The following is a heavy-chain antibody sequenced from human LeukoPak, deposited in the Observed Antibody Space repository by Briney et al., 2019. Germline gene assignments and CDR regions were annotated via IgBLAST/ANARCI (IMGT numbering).Heavy chain of an antibody. Sequence: GGSLRLSCAVSGVTVSNNYMAWVRQAPGKGLEWVSVVWHDGRTDYADSVKGRFTISRDNSKNTVYLQMNSLRAEDTAVYYCARSIGMTGGGVDVWGQGTTVTVSS. V-gene: IGHV3-53*01. D-gene: IGHD4-23*01. CDR1: GVTVSNNY. CDR3: ARSIGMTGGGVDV. CDR2: VWHDGRT. J-gene: IGHJ6*02.